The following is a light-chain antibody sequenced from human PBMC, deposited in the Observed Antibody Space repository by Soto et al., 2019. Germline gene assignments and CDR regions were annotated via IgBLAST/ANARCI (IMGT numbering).Light chain of an antibody. CDR1: SSDVGAYTF. J-gene: IGLJ3*02. V-gene: IGLV2-8*02. Sequence: QSALTQPPSASRSPGQSVTISCTGTSSDVGAYTFVSWYQQHPGKAPKLIIYEVTKRPSGVPDRFSGSKSGNTASLTVSGLQAEDEADYYCSSYAGSNFWVFGGGTKLTVL. CDR2: EVT. CDR3: SSYAGSNFWV.